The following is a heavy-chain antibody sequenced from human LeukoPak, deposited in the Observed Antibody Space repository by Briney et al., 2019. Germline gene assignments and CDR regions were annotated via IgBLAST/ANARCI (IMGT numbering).Heavy chain of an antibody. CDR2: ISYDGSNK. CDR3: ARDWGNWGYGYYFDH. J-gene: IGHJ4*02. D-gene: IGHD7-27*01. CDR1: GFTFSTYG. Sequence: GGSLRLSCAASGFTFSTYGMHWVRQAPGKGLEWVTVISYDGSNKYYADSVKGRFTISRDNSKNTLYLQMNSLRAEDTAVYYCARDWGNWGYGYYFDHWGQGTLVTVSS. V-gene: IGHV3-30*03.